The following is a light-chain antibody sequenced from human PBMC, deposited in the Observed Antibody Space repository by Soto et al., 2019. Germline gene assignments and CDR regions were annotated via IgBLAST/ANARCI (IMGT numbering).Light chain of an antibody. Sequence: LTQPASVSGSPGQSITISCSGTSSDIGSYNHVAWYQQFPGKSPKLMIYXXSDRPPGVSDRFSGSKSGITASLTISGLQTEDEADYYCISYTDRQSYLFGTGTKVTVL. V-gene: IGLV2-14*03. CDR2: XXS. CDR3: ISYTDRQSYL. CDR1: SSDIGSYNH. J-gene: IGLJ1*01.